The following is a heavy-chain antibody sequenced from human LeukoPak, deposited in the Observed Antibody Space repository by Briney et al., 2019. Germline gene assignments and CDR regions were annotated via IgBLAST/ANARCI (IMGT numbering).Heavy chain of an antibody. D-gene: IGHD5-12*01. CDR3: ARDGRYSGYEEGY. Sequence: PGGSLRLSCAASGFTFSSYEMNWVRQAPGKGLEWVSGISGTGSGTYYADSVKGRFTISRDNAKNSLYLQMNSLRAEDTAVYYCARDGRYSGYEEGYWGQGTLVTVSS. CDR1: GFTFSSYE. CDR2: ISGTGSGT. V-gene: IGHV3-48*03. J-gene: IGHJ4*02.